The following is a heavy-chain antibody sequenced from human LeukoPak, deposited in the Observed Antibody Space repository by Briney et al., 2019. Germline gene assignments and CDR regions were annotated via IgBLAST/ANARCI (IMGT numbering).Heavy chain of an antibody. Sequence: PSETLSLTCTVSGGSISSYYWSWIRQPAGKGLEWIGRISASGNTNYNPSLSSRVTMSVDTSRSQFSLKLRSVTAADTAVYYCAREGRSSTPGYWRQGTLVTVSS. V-gene: IGHV4-4*07. D-gene: IGHD2-15*01. J-gene: IGHJ4*02. CDR3: AREGRSSTPGY. CDR2: ISASGNT. CDR1: GGSISSYY.